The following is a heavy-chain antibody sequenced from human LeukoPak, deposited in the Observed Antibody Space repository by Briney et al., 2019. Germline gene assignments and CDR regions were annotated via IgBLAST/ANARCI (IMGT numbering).Heavy chain of an antibody. CDR3: AREFRVLPDI. CDR1: GLTFSSYW. Sequence: GGSLRLSCAASGLTFSSYWMHWVRQAPGKGLVWVSRIKSDGSSTNFADSVKGRFTISRDNAKNTRYLQMNSLRDEDTAVYYCAREFRVLPDIWGQGTMVTVSS. D-gene: IGHD2-8*02. J-gene: IGHJ3*02. CDR2: IKSDGSST. V-gene: IGHV3-74*01.